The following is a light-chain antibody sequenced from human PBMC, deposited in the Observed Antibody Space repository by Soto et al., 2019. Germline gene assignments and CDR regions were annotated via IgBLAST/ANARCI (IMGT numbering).Light chain of an antibody. J-gene: IGLJ1*01. V-gene: IGLV3-1*01. Sequence: ELTQPPSVSVSPGQTASITCSGDKLGDKYACWYQQKPGQSPVLVIYQDSKRPSGIPERFSGSNSGNTATLTISGTQAMDEADYYCQAWDSSADVFGTGTKLTVL. CDR2: QDS. CDR3: QAWDSSADV. CDR1: KLGDKY.